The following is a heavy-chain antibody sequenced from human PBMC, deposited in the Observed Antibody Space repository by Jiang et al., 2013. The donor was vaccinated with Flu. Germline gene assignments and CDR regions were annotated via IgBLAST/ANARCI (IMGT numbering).Heavy chain of an antibody. CDR2: IIPILGIA. Sequence: SGAEVKKPGSSVKVSCKASGGTFSSYAISWVRQAPGQGLEWMGRIIPILGIANYAQKFQGRVTITADKSTSTAYMELSSLRSEDTAVYYCARDLNYYDSSGYYYYWGQGTLVTVSS. CDR3: ARDLNYYDSSGYYYY. CDR1: GGTFSSYA. J-gene: IGHJ4*02. V-gene: IGHV1-69*04. D-gene: IGHD3-22*01.